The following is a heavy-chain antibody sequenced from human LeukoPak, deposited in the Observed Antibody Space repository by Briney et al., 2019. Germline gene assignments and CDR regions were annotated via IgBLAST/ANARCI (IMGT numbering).Heavy chain of an antibody. CDR1: GYSFATYW. CDR2: IYPDESNI. J-gene: IGHJ4*02. D-gene: IGHD2-15*01. Sequence: GESLKISCKGSGYSFATYWIAWVRQMPGKGLEWMGIIYPDESNIRYSPSFQGQVTISADKSISTAYLQWSSLKASDTAIYYCARPPSHRYSSSFEYWGQGTLVTVSS. V-gene: IGHV5-51*01. CDR3: ARPPSHRYSSSFEY.